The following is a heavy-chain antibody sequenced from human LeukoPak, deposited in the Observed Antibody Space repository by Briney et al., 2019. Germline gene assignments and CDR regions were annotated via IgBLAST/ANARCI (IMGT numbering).Heavy chain of an antibody. CDR3: ARDPGE. CDR1: GGSITSYY. V-gene: IGHV4-4*07. Sequence: SETLSLTCTVSGGSITSYYWSWNRQPAGKGLEWIGRIYNSGNANYNSSLKSRVTMSVDTSKNQFSLKLTSVTAADTAVYYCARDPGEWGQGTLVTVSS. CDR2: IYNSGNA. J-gene: IGHJ4*02. D-gene: IGHD7-27*01.